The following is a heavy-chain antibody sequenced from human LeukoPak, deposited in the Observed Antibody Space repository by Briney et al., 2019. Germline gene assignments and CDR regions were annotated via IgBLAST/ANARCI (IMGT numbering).Heavy chain of an antibody. J-gene: IGHJ4*02. V-gene: IGHV1-69*04. D-gene: IGHD3-22*01. CDR3: ASSYTYYYDSSGYSGGH. Sequence: SVKVSCKASGGTFSSYAISWVRQAPGQGLEWMGRIIPILGIANYAQKFQGRVTITADKSTSTAYMELSSLRSEDTAVYYCASSYTYYYDSSGYSGGHWGQGTLVTVSS. CDR2: IIPILGIA. CDR1: GGTFSSYA.